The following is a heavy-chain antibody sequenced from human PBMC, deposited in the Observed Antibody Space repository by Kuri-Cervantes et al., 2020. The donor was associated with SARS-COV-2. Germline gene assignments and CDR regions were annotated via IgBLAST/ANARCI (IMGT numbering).Heavy chain of an antibody. CDR2: INSDGSST. D-gene: IGHD3-3*01. J-gene: IGHJ6*02. Sequence: GESLKISCASPGFPFSSYWMHLVRQAPGKGLVWVSRINSDGSSTSYADSVKGRFTISRDNAKNTLYLQMNSLRAEDTAVYYCARGRYYDFWSGYPTLVKTGYYYYGMDVWGQGTMVTVSS. CDR3: ARGRYYDFWSGYPTLVKTGYYYYGMDV. V-gene: IGHV3-74*01. CDR1: GFPFSSYW.